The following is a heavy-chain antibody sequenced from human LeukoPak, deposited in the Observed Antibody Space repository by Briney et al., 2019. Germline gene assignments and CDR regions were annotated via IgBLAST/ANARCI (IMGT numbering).Heavy chain of an antibody. V-gene: IGHV5-51*01. CDR2: IYPSDSHP. D-gene: IGHD3-22*01. J-gene: IGHJ4*02. CDR3: VRGYYYFDY. CDR1: GYSFTSYW. Sequence: GESLKISCKGSGYSFTSYWIGWVRQMHGKGLEWMGIIYPSDSHPRYSPSFQGQVTISADKSISTAYLQWSSLKASDTAIYYCVRGYYYFDYWGQGTLVTVSS.